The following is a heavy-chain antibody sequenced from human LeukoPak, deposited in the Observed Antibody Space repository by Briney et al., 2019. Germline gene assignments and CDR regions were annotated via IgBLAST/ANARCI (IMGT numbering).Heavy chain of an antibody. J-gene: IGHJ3*02. Sequence: GGSLRLSCAASGFTFSSYTMNRVRQAPGKGLEWVSSISSSSSHIFYADSVRGRFTISRDNAKNSLYLQMNGLRAEDTAVYYCASRAYDILTGYPTIWGQGTMVTVSS. CDR3: ASRAYDILTGYPTI. CDR2: ISSSSSHI. D-gene: IGHD3-9*01. CDR1: GFTFSSYT. V-gene: IGHV3-21*01.